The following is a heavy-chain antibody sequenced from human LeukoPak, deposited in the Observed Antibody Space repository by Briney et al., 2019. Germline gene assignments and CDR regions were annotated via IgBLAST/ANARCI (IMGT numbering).Heavy chain of an antibody. CDR2: IYYSGST. D-gene: IGHD6-13*01. CDR3: ARPSGYSSSWYGQRYYFDY. Sequence: SETLSLTCTVSGGSISSYYWGWIRQPPGKGLEWIGSIYYSGSTYYNPSLKSRVTISVDTSKNQFSLKLSSVTAADTAVYYCARPSGYSSSWYGQRYYFDYWGQGTLVTVSS. J-gene: IGHJ4*02. V-gene: IGHV4-39*01. CDR1: GGSISSYY.